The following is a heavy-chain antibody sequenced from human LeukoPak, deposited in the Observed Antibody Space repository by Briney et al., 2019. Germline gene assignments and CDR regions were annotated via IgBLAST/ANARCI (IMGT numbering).Heavy chain of an antibody. CDR3: ARLSRLHYYYYGMDV. CDR1: GGSVSSSSYY. V-gene: IGHV4-39*01. CDR2: IYYSGST. J-gene: IGHJ6*02. D-gene: IGHD4-11*01. Sequence: SETLSLTCTVSGGSVSSSSYYWGWIRQPPGKGLEWIGSIYYSGSTYYNPSFKSRVTISVDTSKNQFSLKLSSVTAADTAVYYCARLSRLHYYYYGMDVWGQGTTVTVSS.